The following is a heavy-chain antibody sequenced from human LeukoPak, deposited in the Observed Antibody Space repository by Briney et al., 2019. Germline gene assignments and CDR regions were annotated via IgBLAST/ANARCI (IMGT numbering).Heavy chain of an antibody. CDR1: GGTFSSYA. V-gene: IGHV1-69*05. Sequence: SVKVSCKASGGTFSSYAISWVRQAPGQGLEWMGRIIPIFGTANYAQKFQGRVTITTAESTSTAYMELSSLRSEDTAVYYCASTHSSGWYDDWFDPWGQGTLVTVSS. J-gene: IGHJ5*02. CDR2: IIPIFGTA. D-gene: IGHD6-19*01. CDR3: ASTHSSGWYDDWFDP.